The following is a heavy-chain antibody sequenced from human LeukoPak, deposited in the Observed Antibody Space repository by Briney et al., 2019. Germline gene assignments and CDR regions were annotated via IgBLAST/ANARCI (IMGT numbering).Heavy chain of an antibody. D-gene: IGHD2-2*02. CDR1: GFTVSSNY. V-gene: IGHV3-53*01. J-gene: IGHJ6*03. CDR2: IYSGGST. CDR3: AREQYQLLYGYYYMDV. Sequence: GGSLRLSCAASGFTVSSNYMSWVRQARGKGLEWVSVIYSGGSTYYADSVKGRFTISRDNSKNTLYLQMNSLRAEDTALYYCAREQYQLLYGYYYMDVWGKGTTVTVSS.